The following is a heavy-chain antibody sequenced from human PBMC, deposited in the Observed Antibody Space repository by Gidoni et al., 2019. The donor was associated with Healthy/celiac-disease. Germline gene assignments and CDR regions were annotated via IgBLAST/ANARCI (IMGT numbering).Heavy chain of an antibody. J-gene: IGHJ4*02. CDR3: ARERRSVQVAGPHFDY. D-gene: IGHD6-19*01. Sequence: QVQLVESGGGVVQPGRSLRLSCAASGFNFSSYAMHWVRQAPGKGLEWVAVISYDGSNKYYADSVKGRFTISRDNSKNTLYLQMNSLRAEDTAVYYCARERRSVQVAGPHFDYWGQGTLVTVSS. V-gene: IGHV3-30-3*01. CDR2: ISYDGSNK. CDR1: GFNFSSYA.